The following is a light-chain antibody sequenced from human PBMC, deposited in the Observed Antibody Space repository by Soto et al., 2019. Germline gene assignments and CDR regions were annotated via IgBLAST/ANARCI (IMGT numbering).Light chain of an antibody. CDR2: DAS. CDR1: QSIDNY. CDR3: QQRRGWLS. J-gene: IGKJ4*01. V-gene: IGKV3-11*01. Sequence: EIVLTQSPAILSLSPGERATLSCRASQSIDNYLAWYQQKPGQPPRLLIYDASKRATAIPSRFSGGGSGTDFTLAIRSLAPEDFAFYYCQQRRGWLSFGGGKKVEIK.